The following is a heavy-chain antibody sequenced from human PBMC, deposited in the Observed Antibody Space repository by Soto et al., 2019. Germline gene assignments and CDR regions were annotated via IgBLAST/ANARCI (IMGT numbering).Heavy chain of an antibody. J-gene: IGHJ6*02. CDR3: ARGNQTYYDFWSGYSQGMDV. CDR2: IYSGGST. Sequence: GGSLRLSCAASGFTVSSNYMSWVRQAPGKGLEWVSVIYSGGSTYYADSVKGRFTISRDNSKNTLYLQMNSLRAEDTAVYYCARGNQTYYDFWSGYSQGMDVWGQGTTVTVSS. D-gene: IGHD3-3*01. V-gene: IGHV3-53*01. CDR1: GFTVSSNY.